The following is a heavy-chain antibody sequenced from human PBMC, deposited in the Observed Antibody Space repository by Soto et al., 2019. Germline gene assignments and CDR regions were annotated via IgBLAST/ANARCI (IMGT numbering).Heavy chain of an antibody. D-gene: IGHD3-22*01. Sequence: QVQLVQSGAEVKKPGASVKVSCKASGYTFTSYGISWVRQAPGQGLEWMGWISAYNGNTNHAQKLQGRVTMTTDTSTSTAYMELRSLRSDDTAVYYCAREGYYDSSGYQYGMDVWGQGTTVTVSS. V-gene: IGHV1-18*01. CDR2: ISAYNGNT. CDR1: GYTFTSYG. CDR3: AREGYYDSSGYQYGMDV. J-gene: IGHJ6*02.